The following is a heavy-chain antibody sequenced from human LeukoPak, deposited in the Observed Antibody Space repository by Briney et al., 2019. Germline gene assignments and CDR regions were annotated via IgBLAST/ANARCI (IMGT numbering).Heavy chain of an antibody. CDR3: ARDSGDGYNWSFDY. CDR1: GGSFSGYY. V-gene: IGHV4-34*01. CDR2: INHSGST. J-gene: IGHJ4*02. Sequence: SETLSLTCAVYGGSFSGYYWSWIRQPPGKGLEWIGEINHSGSTNYNPSLKSRVTISVDTSKSQFSLKLSSVTAADTAVYYCARDSGDGYNWSFDYWGQGTLVTVSS. D-gene: IGHD5-24*01.